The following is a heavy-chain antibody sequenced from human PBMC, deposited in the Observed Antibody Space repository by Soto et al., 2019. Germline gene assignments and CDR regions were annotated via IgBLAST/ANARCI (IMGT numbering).Heavy chain of an antibody. CDR3: ARRRPIWTPLDAALDS. CDR1: GYTFTGYY. CDR2: INPNSGGT. J-gene: IGHJ4*02. D-gene: IGHD3-3*01. V-gene: IGHV1-2*02. Sequence: ASVKFSCKSSGYTFTGYYMRWVRQAPGQGLEWMGWINPNSGGTNYAQKFQGRVTMTRDTSISTAYMELSRLRSDDTAVYYCARRRPIWTPLDAALDSWGQGTRVTV.